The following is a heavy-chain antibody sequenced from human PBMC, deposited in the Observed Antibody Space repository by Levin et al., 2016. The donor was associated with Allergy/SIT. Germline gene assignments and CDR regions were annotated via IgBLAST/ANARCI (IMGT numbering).Heavy chain of an antibody. CDR2: IIPIFGTA. CDR3: ARERYCSGGSCGLDY. V-gene: IGHV1-69*13. J-gene: IGHJ4*02. D-gene: IGHD2-15*01. Sequence: SVKVSCKASGYTFTSYYMHWVRQAPGQGLEWMGGIIPIFGTANYAQKFQGRVTITADESTSTAYMELSSLRSEDTAVYYCARERYCSGGSCGLDYWGQGTLVTVSS. CDR1: GYTFTSYY.